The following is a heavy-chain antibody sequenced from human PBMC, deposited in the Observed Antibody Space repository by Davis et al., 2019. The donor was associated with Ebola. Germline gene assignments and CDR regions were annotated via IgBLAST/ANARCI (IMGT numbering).Heavy chain of an antibody. CDR2: IYYSGST. Sequence: PSETLSLTCTVSGDSISSSTYYWGWIRQPPGKGPEWIANIYYSGSTYYNPSLRSRVTISVDTSKNQFSLKVKSVTAADTAVYYCAREDYSHAFDIWGQGTMVTVSS. D-gene: IGHD2-15*01. CDR3: AREDYSHAFDI. J-gene: IGHJ3*02. CDR1: GDSISSSTYY. V-gene: IGHV4-39*07.